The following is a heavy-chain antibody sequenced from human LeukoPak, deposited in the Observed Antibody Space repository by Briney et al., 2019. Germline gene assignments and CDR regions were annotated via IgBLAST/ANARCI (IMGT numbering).Heavy chain of an antibody. CDR3: ARVHVVVPAAIQVDWFDP. CDR2: ISAYNGNT. CDR1: GYTFTSYG. V-gene: IGHV1-18*01. J-gene: IGHJ5*02. Sequence: GASVKVSCKASGYTFTSYGISWVRQAPRQGLEWMGWISAYNGNTNYAQKLQGRVTMTTDTSTSTAYMELRSLRSDDTAVYYCARVHVVVPAAIQVDWFDPWGQGTLVTVSS. D-gene: IGHD2-2*02.